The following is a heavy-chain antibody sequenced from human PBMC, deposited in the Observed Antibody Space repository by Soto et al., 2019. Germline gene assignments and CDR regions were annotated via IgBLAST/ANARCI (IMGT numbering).Heavy chain of an antibody. D-gene: IGHD1-1*01. Sequence: GASVKVSCKASGYSFSTYAMHCVLQSPLQSLDWMGCINGGTGQTKFSQRFQDRITITRDTSASTAYMELSSLRSEDTAVYYCARGKGMEENYYYHGLDIWG. V-gene: IGHV1-3*01. CDR3: ARGKGMEENYYYHGLDI. J-gene: IGHJ6*01. CDR1: GYSFSTYA. CDR2: INGGTGQT.